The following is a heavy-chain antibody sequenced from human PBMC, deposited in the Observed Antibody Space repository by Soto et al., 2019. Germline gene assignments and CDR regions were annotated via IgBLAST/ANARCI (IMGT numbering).Heavy chain of an antibody. CDR1: GFSVSDYN. CDR2: IGYGGRT. CDR3: ARDPGKSSGWPIFAP. D-gene: IGHD6-19*01. V-gene: IGHV3-48*01. J-gene: IGHJ5*02. Sequence: EVPVVESGGALVQPGGSLRLSCAASGFSVSDYNMNWVRQAPGKGLEWISFIGYGGRTYYAGSVEGRFTIARDSGRNSLYLQMSSLRAEDTAMYYCARDPGKSSGWPIFAPWGQGTLVTVSS.